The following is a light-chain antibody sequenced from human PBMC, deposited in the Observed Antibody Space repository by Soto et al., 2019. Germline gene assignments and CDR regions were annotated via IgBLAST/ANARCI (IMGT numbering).Light chain of an antibody. V-gene: IGKV3-20*01. CDR3: QQYGSSPS. Sequence: EIVLTQCPGTVSLSPGERATLSCRASQSVSSSSLAWYQQKPGQAPRLLIYGASSRATTIPDRFSGSGSETDFTLTISRLEPEDFAVYFCQQYGSSPSFGGGTKVEIK. J-gene: IGKJ4*01. CDR1: QSVSSSS. CDR2: GAS.